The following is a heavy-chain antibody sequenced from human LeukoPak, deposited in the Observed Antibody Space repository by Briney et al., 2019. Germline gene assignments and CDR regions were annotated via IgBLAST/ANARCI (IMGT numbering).Heavy chain of an antibody. D-gene: IGHD3-22*01. V-gene: IGHV4-59*01. J-gene: IGHJ4*02. CDR2: IYYSGST. CDR3: ARDSSGYRRGSFDY. CDR1: GGSISSYY. Sequence: SETLSLTCTVSGGSISSYYWSWIRQPPGKGLEWIGYIYYSGSTNYNPSLKSRVTMPLDTSNNQFSLKLSSVTAADTAVYYCARDSSGYRRGSFDYWGQGTLVSVSS.